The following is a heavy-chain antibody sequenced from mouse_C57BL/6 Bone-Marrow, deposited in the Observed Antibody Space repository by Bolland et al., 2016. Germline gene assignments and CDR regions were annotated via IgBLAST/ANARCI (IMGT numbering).Heavy chain of an antibody. D-gene: IGHD4-1*01. V-gene: IGHV5-6*01. CDR3: APHWDVWFAY. Sequence: YPDSVKGRFTIYRDNAKNTLYLQMSSLKSEDTAMYDCAPHWDVWFAYWGQGTLV. J-gene: IGHJ3*01.